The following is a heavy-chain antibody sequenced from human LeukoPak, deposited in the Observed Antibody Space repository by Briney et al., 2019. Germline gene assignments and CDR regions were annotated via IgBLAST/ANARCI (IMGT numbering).Heavy chain of an antibody. Sequence: PSETLSLTCTVSGGSISSYYWSWIRQPPGKGLEWIGYIYYSGSTNYNPSLKSRVTMSVDTSKNQFSLKLSSVTAADTAVYYCARGRVGATRPSGDPGFDPWGQGTLVTVSS. V-gene: IGHV4-59*12. CDR1: GGSISSYY. CDR2: IYYSGST. J-gene: IGHJ5*02. CDR3: ARGRVGATRPSGDPGFDP. D-gene: IGHD1-26*01.